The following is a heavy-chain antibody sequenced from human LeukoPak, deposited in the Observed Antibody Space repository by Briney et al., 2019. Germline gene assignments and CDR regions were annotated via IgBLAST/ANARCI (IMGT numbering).Heavy chain of an antibody. CDR1: GGSISSHY. CDR3: ARGGYSYGYDDDFEY. CDR2: IYNSGST. J-gene: IGHJ4*02. D-gene: IGHD5-18*01. V-gene: IGHV4-59*11. Sequence: PSETLSLSCTVSGGSISSHYWSWIRQPPGQGLEWIGYIYNSGSTNYNPSFRSRVTISVDTSKNQFSLKLTSVTAADTAVYYCARGGYSYGYDDDFEYWGQGILVTVSS.